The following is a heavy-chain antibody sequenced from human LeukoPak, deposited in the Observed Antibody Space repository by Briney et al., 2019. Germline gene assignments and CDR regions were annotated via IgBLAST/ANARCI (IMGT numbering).Heavy chain of an antibody. V-gene: IGHV1-69*01. CDR3: ARGGYDFWSGYYPIYYYYYMDV. J-gene: IGHJ6*03. CDR2: IIAIFGTA. Sequence: VASVKVSCKASGGTFISYAISWVRQGPGQGGEWMGGIIAIFGTANYAQKFQGRVTITADESRSRDYMEMSSLRSEDTAVYYCARGGYDFWSGYYPIYYYYYMDVWGKGTTVTVSS. D-gene: IGHD3-3*01. CDR1: GGTFISYA.